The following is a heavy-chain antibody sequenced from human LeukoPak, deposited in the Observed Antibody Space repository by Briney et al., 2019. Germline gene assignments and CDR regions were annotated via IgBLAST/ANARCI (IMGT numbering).Heavy chain of an antibody. V-gene: IGHV1-18*01. CDR3: ARELERDSSGWHDAFDI. Sequence: ASVKVSCKASGYVFGSYAISWVRQAPGQGLEWMGWISAFSGNTVYAQKFQGRVTMTTETSTSTAYMELRSLRSDDTAVYYCARELERDSSGWHDAFDIWGQGTMVTVSS. J-gene: IGHJ3*02. D-gene: IGHD6-19*01. CDR2: ISAFSGNT. CDR1: GYVFGSYA.